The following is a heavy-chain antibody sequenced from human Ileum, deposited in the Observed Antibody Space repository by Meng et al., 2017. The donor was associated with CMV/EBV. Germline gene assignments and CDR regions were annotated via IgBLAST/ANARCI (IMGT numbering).Heavy chain of an antibody. CDR1: GFTVSSHY. J-gene: IGHJ2*01. V-gene: IGHV3-53*01. CDR2: IHSDGST. CDR3: AREAYCDGATCDNINRYFDL. D-gene: IGHD2-21*01. Sequence: GESLKISCAASGFTVSSHYMSWVRQAPGKGLEWVSVIHSDGSTYYSASVKGRFSISRDYSKNTLDLQLNSLRAEDTAMYYCAREAYCDGATCDNINRYFDLWGRGTLVTVSS.